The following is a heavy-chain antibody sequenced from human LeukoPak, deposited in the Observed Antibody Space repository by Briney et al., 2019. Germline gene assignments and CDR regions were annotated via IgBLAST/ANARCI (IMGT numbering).Heavy chain of an antibody. D-gene: IGHD7-27*01. Sequence: ASVKFSCNASGYTFTSYDFNWVRQGTGQRPEWMGWMSPNSGDTGYAQKFQDRVTMTRNTSISTAYMELSSLRSDDTAVYYCARGPPNWGYDYWGPGTLVTVSS. CDR2: MSPNSGDT. V-gene: IGHV1-8*01. CDR3: ARGPPNWGYDY. CDR1: GYTFTSYD. J-gene: IGHJ4*02.